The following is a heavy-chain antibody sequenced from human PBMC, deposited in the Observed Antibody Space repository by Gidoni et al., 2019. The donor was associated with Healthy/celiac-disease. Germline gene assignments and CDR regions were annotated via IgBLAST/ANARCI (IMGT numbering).Heavy chain of an antibody. D-gene: IGHD3-22*01. V-gene: IGHV4-59*01. CDR2: IYYSGST. Sequence: QVQLQESGPGLVKPSETLSLTCTVSGGSISSYYWSWIRQPPGKGLEWIGYIYYSGSTNYNPSLKSRVTISVDTSKNQFSLKLSSVTAADTAVYYCASHVSGYYSYYFDYWGQGTLVTVSS. CDR1: GGSISSYY. CDR3: ASHVSGYYSYYFDY. J-gene: IGHJ4*02.